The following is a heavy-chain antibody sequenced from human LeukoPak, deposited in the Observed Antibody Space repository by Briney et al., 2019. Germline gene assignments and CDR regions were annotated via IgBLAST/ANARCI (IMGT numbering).Heavy chain of an antibody. D-gene: IGHD3-10*01. CDR3: VGSLWFRDSGWFDP. CDR2: ISSSSSYI. CDR1: GFTFSSYS. Sequence: PGGSLRLSCAASGFTFSSYSMNRVRQAPGKGLEWVSSISSSSSYIYYADSVKGRFTISRDNAKNSLYLQMTSLRAEDTAVYYCVGSLWFRDSGWFDPWGQGTLVTVSS. J-gene: IGHJ5*02. V-gene: IGHV3-21*01.